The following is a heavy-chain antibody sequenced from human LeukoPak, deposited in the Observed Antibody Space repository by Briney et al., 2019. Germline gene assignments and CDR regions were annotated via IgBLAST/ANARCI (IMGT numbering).Heavy chain of an antibody. D-gene: IGHD5-12*01. V-gene: IGHV3-43*02. CDR2: IRGDGYGT. J-gene: IGHJ4*02. Sequence: PGGCLRLSCAASGFTFADYAMHWVRQAPGKGLEWVSLIRGDGYGTYYADSVKGRFTIYRDTSENSLYLRMNSLRTEDTTFYYCAKDTTPLGGYSGYRHYWGQGTLVTVSS. CDR3: AKDTTPLGGYSGYRHY. CDR1: GFTFADYA.